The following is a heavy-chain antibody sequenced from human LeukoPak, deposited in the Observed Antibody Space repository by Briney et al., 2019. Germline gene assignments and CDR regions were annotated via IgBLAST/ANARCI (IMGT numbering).Heavy chain of an antibody. J-gene: IGHJ4*02. CDR1: GFTISSNY. CDR2: IYSGGST. CDR3: ARAGRSAGTSGLVVY. D-gene: IGHD6-13*01. V-gene: IGHV3-53*01. Sequence: GGSLRLSCAASGFTISSNYMSWVRQAPGKGLEWVSVIYSGGSTYYADSVKGRFTISRDNSKNTLYLQMNSLRAEDTAVYYCARAGRSAGTSGLVVYWGQGTLVTVSS.